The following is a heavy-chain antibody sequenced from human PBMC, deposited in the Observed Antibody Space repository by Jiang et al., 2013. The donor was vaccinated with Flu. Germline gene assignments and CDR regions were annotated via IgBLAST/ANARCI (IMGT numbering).Heavy chain of an antibody. J-gene: IGHJ6*02. CDR2: IKSKTDGGTT. Sequence: LLESGGGLVKPGGSLRLSCAASGFTFSNAWMSWVRQAPGKGLEWVGRIKSKTDGGTTDYAAPVKGRFTISRDDSKNTLYLQMNSLKTEDTAVYYCTTAGNSFTYYYYYGMDVWGQGTTVTVSS. CDR1: GFTFSNAW. V-gene: IGHV3-15*01. CDR3: TTAGNSFTYYYYYGMDV. D-gene: IGHD5-18*01.